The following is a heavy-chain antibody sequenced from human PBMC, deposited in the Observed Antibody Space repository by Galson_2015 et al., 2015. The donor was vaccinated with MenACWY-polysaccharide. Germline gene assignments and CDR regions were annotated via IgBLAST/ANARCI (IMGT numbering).Heavy chain of an antibody. D-gene: IGHD2-2*01. J-gene: IGHJ4*02. Sequence: SVKVSCKASGYSFTNYYIHWLRQAPGQGLEWMGIINPTADTIHYAQKFQGRVTMTRDTSTTTVYMELISLRSEDTAVYYCAREPPSKCYFDYWGQATPVTVSS. V-gene: IGHV1-46*01. CDR1: GYSFTNYY. CDR2: INPTADTI. CDR3: AREPPSKCYFDY.